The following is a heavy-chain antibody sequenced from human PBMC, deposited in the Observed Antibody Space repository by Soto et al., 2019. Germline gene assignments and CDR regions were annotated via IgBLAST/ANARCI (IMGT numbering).Heavy chain of an antibody. J-gene: IGHJ6*02. CDR1: GYSFTSYW. D-gene: IGHD6-13*01. V-gene: IGHV5-51*01. CDR2: IYPGDSDT. CDR3: ARTSAAGKYYYGMDV. Sequence: GESLKISCKGSGYSFTSYWIGWVRQMPGKGLEWMGIIYPGDSDTRYSPSFQGQVTISADKSISTAYLQWSSLKASDTAMYYCARTSAAGKYYYGMDVWGQGTTVTVSS.